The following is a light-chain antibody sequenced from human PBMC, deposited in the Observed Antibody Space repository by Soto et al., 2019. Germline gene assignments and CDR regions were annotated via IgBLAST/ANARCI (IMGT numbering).Light chain of an antibody. V-gene: IGLV2-18*02. CDR3: GSFTSSSTYV. Sequence: QSVLTQPPSVSGSPGQSVTISCSGTSSDVGSYNRVSWYQQPPGTAPKLMIYEVSNRPSGVPDRFSGSKSGNTASLTISGLQAEDEADYYCGSFTSSSTYVFGTGTKVPS. CDR2: EVS. J-gene: IGLJ1*01. CDR1: SSDVGSYNR.